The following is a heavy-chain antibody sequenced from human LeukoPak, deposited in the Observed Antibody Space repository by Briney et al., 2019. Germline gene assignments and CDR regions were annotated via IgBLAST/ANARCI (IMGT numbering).Heavy chain of an antibody. CDR1: GYTFTGYY. Sequence: APVKVSCKASGYTFTGYYMHWVRQAPGQGLEWMGWINPNSGGTNYAQKFQGWVTMTRDTSISTAYMELSRLRSDDTAVYYCARDRELRPYYYYYGMDVWGQGTTVTVSS. CDR2: INPNSGGT. CDR3: ARDRELRPYYYYYGMDV. V-gene: IGHV1-2*04. J-gene: IGHJ6*02.